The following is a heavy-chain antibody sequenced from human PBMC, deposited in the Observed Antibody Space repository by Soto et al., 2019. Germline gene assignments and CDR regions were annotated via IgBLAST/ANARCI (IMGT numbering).Heavy chain of an antibody. V-gene: IGHV4-39*01. J-gene: IGHJ3*02. CDR3: ARWPKIYDDILTGYYNAFDI. Sequence: TSETLSLTCTVSGGSISSSSYYWGWIRQPPGKGLEWIGSIYYSGSTYYNPSLKSRVTISVDTSKNQFSLKLSSVTAADTAVYYCARWPKIYDDILTGYYNAFDIWGQGTMVPVAS. D-gene: IGHD3-9*01. CDR1: GGSISSSSYY. CDR2: IYYSGST.